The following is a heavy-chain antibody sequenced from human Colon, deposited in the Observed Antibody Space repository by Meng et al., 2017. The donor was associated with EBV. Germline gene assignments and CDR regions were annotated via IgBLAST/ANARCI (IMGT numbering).Heavy chain of an antibody. D-gene: IGHD6-19*01. CDR1: GGSFSGHY. CDR3: ARLYPPDQWLLTSDTSEY. J-gene: IGHJ4*02. Sequence: QVQLPQWGAGLLKPSVTLSLPCPFEGGSFSGHYWTWIRQPPGKGLEWIGEINHSGSTNYNPSLKSRVTISTDTSKNQFSLKVKSVTAADTAVYFCARLYPPDQWLLTSDTSEYWGQGTLVTVSS. CDR2: INHSGST. V-gene: IGHV4-34*01.